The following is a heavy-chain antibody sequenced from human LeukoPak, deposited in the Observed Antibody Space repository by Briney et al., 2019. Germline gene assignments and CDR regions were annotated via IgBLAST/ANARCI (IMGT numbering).Heavy chain of an antibody. CDR3: ARVRGNQPYYFDY. CDR1: GFTFSSYE. D-gene: IGHD1-14*01. V-gene: IGHV3-48*03. J-gene: IGHJ4*02. Sequence: EGSLRLSCAASGFTFSSYEMSWVRQAPGKGLEWVSYISSSGSTIYYADSVKGRFTISRDNAKNSLYLQMNSLRAEDTAVYYCARVRGNQPYYFDYWGQGTLVTVSS. CDR2: ISSSGSTI.